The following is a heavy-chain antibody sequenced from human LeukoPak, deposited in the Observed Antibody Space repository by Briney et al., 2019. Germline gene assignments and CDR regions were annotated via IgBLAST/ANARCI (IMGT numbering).Heavy chain of an antibody. D-gene: IGHD3-16*01. CDR1: NASISSNTYY. CDR3: ATCKYDYVWGNQHFDY. CDR2: INYRGST. Sequence: SETLSLTCTVSNASISSNTYYRAWIRQPPGKGLEYIGSINYRGSTYYNPSLKSRVTLSVDTSKNQFSLKLNSVTAADTAVYYCATCKYDYVWGNQHFDYWGQGTLVAVSS. J-gene: IGHJ4*02. V-gene: IGHV4-39*07.